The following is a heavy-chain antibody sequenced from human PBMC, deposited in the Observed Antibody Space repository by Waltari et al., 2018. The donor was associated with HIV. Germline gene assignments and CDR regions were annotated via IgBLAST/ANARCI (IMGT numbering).Heavy chain of an antibody. CDR3: AKGGSGYYYPNY. CDR2: ISYDGSNK. J-gene: IGHJ4*02. V-gene: IGHV3-30*18. CDR1: GFPFSCYG. D-gene: IGHD3-22*01. Sequence: AQLVESGGGVVQPGRSLRLFWAASGFPFSCYGMPCFRQAPGKGLEWVAVISYDGSNKYYADSVKGRFTISRDNSKNTLYLQMNSLRAEDTAVYYCAKGGSGYYYPNYWGQGTLVTVSS.